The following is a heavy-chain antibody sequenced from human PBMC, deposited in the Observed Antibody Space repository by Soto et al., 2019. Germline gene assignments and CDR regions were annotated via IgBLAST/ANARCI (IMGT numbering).Heavy chain of an antibody. D-gene: IGHD3-10*01. CDR3: ARALVSRGFAFDY. CDR1: GGTFSSYA. V-gene: IGHV1-69*01. J-gene: IGHJ4*02. CDR2: INPIFGTA. Sequence: QVQLVQSGAEVRKPGSSVKVSCKASGGTFSSYAVSWVRQAPEQGLEWMGGINPIFGTADYAQKFQGRVTVTADESTTTAYMELSSLTSEDTAMYYCARALVSRGFAFDYWGQGTLVTVSS.